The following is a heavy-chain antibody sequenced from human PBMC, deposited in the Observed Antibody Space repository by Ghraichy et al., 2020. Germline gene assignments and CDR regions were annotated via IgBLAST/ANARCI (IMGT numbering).Heavy chain of an antibody. CDR2: IYSGGDT. CDR1: GVTVGNNY. D-gene: IGHD1-20*01. V-gene: IGHV3-66*01. CDR3: ARDPNAAITGTCG. Sequence: GGSLRLSCAASGVTVGNNYMIWVRQAPGKGLEWVSLIYSGGDTRYADSVKGRFTISRDSSKNTLYLQMNNLRADDTAVYYCARDPNAAITGTCGWGQGTLVTFPS. J-gene: IGHJ4*02.